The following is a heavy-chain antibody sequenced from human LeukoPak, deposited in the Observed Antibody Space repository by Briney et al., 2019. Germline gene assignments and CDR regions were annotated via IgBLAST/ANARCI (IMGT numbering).Heavy chain of an antibody. J-gene: IGHJ4*02. V-gene: IGHV3-23*01. D-gene: IGHD2-8*01. CDR2: IRCSGGNT. CDR1: VFIFSSYV. CDR3: AKDRFCINAVWHGEVDY. Sequence: GGSLRLSCAASVFIFSSYVMGWVRQAPGKGLEWVSAIRCSGGNTYYADSQKGRFTVSRDSSKQTVYLQMNSVRADDTAVYYWAKDRFCINAVWHGEVDYWGEGALVAVSS.